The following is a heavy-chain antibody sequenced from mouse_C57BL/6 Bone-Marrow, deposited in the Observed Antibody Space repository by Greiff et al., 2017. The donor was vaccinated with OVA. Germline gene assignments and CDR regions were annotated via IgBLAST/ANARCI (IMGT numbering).Heavy chain of an antibody. J-gene: IGHJ3*01. CDR2: INPSTGGT. Sequence: VQLQQSGPELVKPGASVKISCKASGYSFTGYYMNWVKQSPEKSLEWIGEINPSTGGTTYNQKFKAKATLTVDTSSSTAYMQLKSLTSEDSAADYCARGGTDPFAYGGQGTLVTVSA. CDR1: GYSFTGYY. V-gene: IGHV1-42*01. D-gene: IGHD4-1*01. CDR3: ARGGTDPFAY.